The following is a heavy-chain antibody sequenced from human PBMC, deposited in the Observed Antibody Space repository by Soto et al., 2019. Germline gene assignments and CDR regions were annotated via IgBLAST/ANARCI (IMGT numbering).Heavy chain of an antibody. CDR3: ARFGMEGVRGVIITGTIYYYYGMDV. J-gene: IGHJ6*02. V-gene: IGHV4-4*02. CDR1: GGSISSSNW. CDR2: IYHSGST. Sequence: SETLSLTCAVSGGSISSSNWWSWVRQPPGKGLEWIGEIYHSGSTNYNPSLKSRVTISVDKSKNQFSLKLSSVTAADTAVYYCARFGMEGVRGVIITGTIYYYYGMDVWGQGTTVTVSS. D-gene: IGHD3-10*01.